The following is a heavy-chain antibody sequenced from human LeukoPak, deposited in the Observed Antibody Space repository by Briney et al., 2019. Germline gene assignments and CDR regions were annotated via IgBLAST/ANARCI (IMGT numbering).Heavy chain of an antibody. D-gene: IGHD1-26*01. CDR2: MWDDESNK. CDR3: ARGRSGSYPPGIY. V-gene: IGHV3-33*01. J-gene: IGHJ4*02. Sequence: GGSLRLSCAASGFTFSSYDKHWVRQVPGKGLEWVAVMWDDESNKYYAGSVKGRFTISRDNSKNTLYLQMNNLGAGDTAIYYCARGRSGSYPPGIYWGQGTLVTVSS. CDR1: GFTFSSYD.